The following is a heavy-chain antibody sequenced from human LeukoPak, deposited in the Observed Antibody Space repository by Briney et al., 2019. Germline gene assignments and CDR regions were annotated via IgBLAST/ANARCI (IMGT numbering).Heavy chain of an antibody. J-gene: IGHJ1*01. CDR1: GFTFSSYA. CDR2: ISSGGYNI. CDR3: GPRPFQH. V-gene: IGHV3-48*03. Sequence: GGSLRLSCAASGFTFSSYAMNWVRQAPGKGLEWVSYISSGGYNIYYADSVKGRFTISRDNAKNSLFLQMNSLRAEDTAVYYCGPRPFQHWGQGALVAVSS.